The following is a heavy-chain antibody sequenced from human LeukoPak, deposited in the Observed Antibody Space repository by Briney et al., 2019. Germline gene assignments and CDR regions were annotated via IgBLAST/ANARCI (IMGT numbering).Heavy chain of an antibody. D-gene: IGHD3-10*01. V-gene: IGHV3-23*01. CDR1: GFTFSSYA. CDR2: ISGSGGST. J-gene: IGHJ4*02. Sequence: QAGGSLRLSCAASGFTFSSYAMSWVRQAPGKGLEWVSAISGSGGSTYYADSVKGRFTISRDNSKNTLYLQMNSLRAEDTAIYYCAKDRPYYYGSGGSEGYWGQGTLVTVSS. CDR3: AKDRPYYYGSGGSEGY.